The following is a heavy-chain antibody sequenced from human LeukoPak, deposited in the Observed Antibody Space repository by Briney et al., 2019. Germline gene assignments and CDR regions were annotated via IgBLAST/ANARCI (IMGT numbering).Heavy chain of an antibody. D-gene: IGHD3-9*01. CDR1: GGSFSGYY. V-gene: IGHV4-34*01. Sequence: PSETLSLTCAVYGGSFSGYYWSWIRQPPGKGLEWIGEINHSGSTNYNPSLKSRVTISVDTSKNQFSLKLSSVTAADTAVYYCAREEYDILPGYYLRDYWGQGTLVTVSS. CDR3: AREEYDILPGYYLRDY. CDR2: INHSGST. J-gene: IGHJ4*02.